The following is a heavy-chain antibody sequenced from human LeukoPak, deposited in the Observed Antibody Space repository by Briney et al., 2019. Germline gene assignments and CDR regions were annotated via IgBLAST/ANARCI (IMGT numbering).Heavy chain of an antibody. CDR1: GGSISSYY. Sequence: SETLSLTCTVSGGSISSYYWSWIRQPPGKGLEWIGYIYYSGSTNYNPSLKSRVTISVDTSKNQFSLKLSSVTAADTAVYYCARGDFSHYYYGSKNYGFDFWGQGTLVTVSS. J-gene: IGHJ4*02. CDR3: ARGDFSHYYYGSKNYGFDF. CDR2: IYYSGST. D-gene: IGHD3-10*01. V-gene: IGHV4-59*12.